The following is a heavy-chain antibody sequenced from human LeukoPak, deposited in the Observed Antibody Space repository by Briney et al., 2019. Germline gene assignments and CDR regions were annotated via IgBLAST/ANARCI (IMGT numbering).Heavy chain of an antibody. CDR3: ARDRAVWFGEFSHYYDGMDV. D-gene: IGHD3-10*01. V-gene: IGHV1-69*06. J-gene: IGHJ6*02. CDR2: IVPISDTT. Sequence: SVKVSCKASGDTFSTYAFNWVRQAPGQGLEWTGGIVPISDTTNYAQTLQGRVTITADKSTNTVYMELSSLTSEDTGVYYCARDRAVWFGEFSHYYDGMDVWGQGTTVTVSS. CDR1: GDTFSTYA.